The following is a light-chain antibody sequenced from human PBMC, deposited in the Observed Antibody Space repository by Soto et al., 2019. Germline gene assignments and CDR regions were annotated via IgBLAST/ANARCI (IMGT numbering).Light chain of an antibody. CDR3: SSYAGSNNPYV. Sequence: QSVLTQSPSASGTPGQRVSISCSGSTSNIGTNTVSWYQHVPGTAPKLLIYSNDQRPSAVPGRFSGSKSGTSASLAISGLLSEDEADYYCSSYAGSNNPYVFGTGTKLTVL. CDR1: TSNIGTNT. J-gene: IGLJ1*01. CDR2: SND. V-gene: IGLV1-44*01.